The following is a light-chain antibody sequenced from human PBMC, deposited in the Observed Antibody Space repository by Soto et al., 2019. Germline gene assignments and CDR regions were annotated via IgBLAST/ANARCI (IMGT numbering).Light chain of an antibody. CDR1: QSVSSSY. J-gene: IGKJ1*01. V-gene: IGKV3D-20*02. CDR2: GAS. CDR3: QQGSTWPWT. Sequence: IVLTESPGTLSFSPGERATPSCRASQSVSSSYLAWYRQKPGQPPRLLIYGASSRATGIPDRFSGSGSGTDFTLIISSLEPEDFAVYYCQQGSTWPWTFGQGTKVDIK.